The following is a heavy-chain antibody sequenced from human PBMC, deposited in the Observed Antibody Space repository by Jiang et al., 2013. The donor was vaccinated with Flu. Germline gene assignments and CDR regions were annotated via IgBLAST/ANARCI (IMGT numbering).Heavy chain of an antibody. J-gene: IGHJ6*02. Sequence: GAEVKKPGASVKVSCKASGYTFTSYYMHWVRQAPGQGLEWMGIINPSGGSTSYAQKFQGRVTMTRDTSTSTVYMELSSLRSEDTAVYYCARDWSSGRAAAGIDYGMDVWGQGTTVTVSS. CDR3: ARDWSSGRAAAGIDYGMDV. D-gene: IGHD6-13*01. V-gene: IGHV1-46*03. CDR2: INPSGGST. CDR1: GYTFTSYY.